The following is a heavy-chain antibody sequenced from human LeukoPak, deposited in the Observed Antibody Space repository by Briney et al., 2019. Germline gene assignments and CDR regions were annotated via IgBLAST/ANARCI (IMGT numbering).Heavy chain of an antibody. D-gene: IGHD2-8*02. CDR3: ARVEYTGNGNLY. J-gene: IGHJ4*02. CDR2: INRDGSGK. CDR1: GLTFINYW. V-gene: IGHV3-7*01. Sequence: GGSLRLSCAGSGLTFINYWMTWIRQVPGKGLEWVANINRDGSGKFYLPSVRGRFTTSKDDAEDSLYLQMDSLRPEDTAIYYCARVEYTGNGNLYWGQGTLVTVSS.